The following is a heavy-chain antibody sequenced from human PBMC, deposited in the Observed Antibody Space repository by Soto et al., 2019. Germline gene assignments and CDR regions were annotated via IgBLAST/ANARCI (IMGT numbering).Heavy chain of an antibody. Sequence: GGSLRLSCAASGFTFSNAWINWVRQAPGKGLEGVGRVKSKNDGGPTDFAAPVKGRFAISRDDSKNMVYLEMNSLQTEDTAIYYCTTDSYITSIIVRFDYWGHGTLVTVSS. J-gene: IGHJ4*01. CDR2: VKSKNDGGPT. V-gene: IGHV3-15*07. D-gene: IGHD3-22*01. CDR3: TTDSYITSIIVRFDY. CDR1: GFTFSNAW.